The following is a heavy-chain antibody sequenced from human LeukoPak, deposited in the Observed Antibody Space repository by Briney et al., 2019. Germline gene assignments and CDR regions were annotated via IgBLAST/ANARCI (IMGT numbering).Heavy chain of an antibody. CDR3: ARAAVASPGDV. V-gene: IGHV3-7*04. D-gene: IGHD6-19*01. CDR1: GFPFSSYW. Sequence: GGSLRLSCAASGFPFSSYWMSWVRQTLGKGLEWVANIKPDGDEGYYADSLKGRFTISRDNAENSLYLQMNSLRDDDTAVYYCARAAVASPGDVWGQGATVIVSS. CDR2: IKPDGDEG. J-gene: IGHJ6*02.